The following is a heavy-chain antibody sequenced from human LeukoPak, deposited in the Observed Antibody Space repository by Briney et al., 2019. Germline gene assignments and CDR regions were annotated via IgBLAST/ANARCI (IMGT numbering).Heavy chain of an antibody. CDR1: GFTFSSYS. CDR3: ARERASSYYYMDV. J-gene: IGHJ6*03. V-gene: IGHV3-21*01. CDR2: ISSSSSYI. Sequence: PGGSLRLSCAASGFTFSSYSMNWVRQAPGKGLEWVSSISSSSSYIYYADSVKGRFTISRDNAKNSLYLQMNSLRAEDTAVYYCARERASSYYYMDVWGKGTTVTVSS.